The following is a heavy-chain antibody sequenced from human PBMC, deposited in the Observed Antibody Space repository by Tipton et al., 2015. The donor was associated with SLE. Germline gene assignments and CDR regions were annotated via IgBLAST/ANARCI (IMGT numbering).Heavy chain of an antibody. J-gene: IGHJ3*01. V-gene: IGHV3-9*01. CDR1: GFTFDDYA. CDR2: LSWNSGSI. Sequence: RSLRLSCVASGFTFDDYAMHWVRQAPGKGPEWVSGLSWNSGSIDYADSVEGRFTISRDNAKNSLYLQMNSLRPEDTAVYYCAKGYRRYSSGWDPDAFDLCGQGTMVTVSS. D-gene: IGHD6-19*01. CDR3: AKGYRRYSSGWDPDAFDL.